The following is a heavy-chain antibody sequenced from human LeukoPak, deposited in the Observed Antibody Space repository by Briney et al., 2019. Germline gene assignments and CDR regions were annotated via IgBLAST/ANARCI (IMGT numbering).Heavy chain of an antibody. CDR2: IYSGGAT. Sequence: PGGSLRLSCAPSGVIVSADYIRWVRQTPGKGLEWVSVIYSGGATFYADSVKGRFTISRDNSKNTVHLQMNSLRAEATAVYYCASGGKYCIGGACYGDWGQGTLVTVSS. V-gene: IGHV3-53*01. CDR1: GVIVSADY. D-gene: IGHD2-15*01. CDR3: ASGGKYCIGGACYGD. J-gene: IGHJ4*02.